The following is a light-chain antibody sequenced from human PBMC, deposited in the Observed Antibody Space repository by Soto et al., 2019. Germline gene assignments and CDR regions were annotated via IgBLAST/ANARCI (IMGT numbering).Light chain of an antibody. CDR2: SSN. J-gene: IGLJ3*02. Sequence: QSVLTQPPSASGTPGQRVTISCSGSSSNVGSNTVNWFQQLPGTAPKLLIFSSNERSSGVPDRFSGSKSGTSASLAISGLQSEDEADYYCAAWDASLNGRWVFGGGTKVTVL. CDR3: AAWDASLNGRWV. CDR1: SSNVGSNT. V-gene: IGLV1-44*01.